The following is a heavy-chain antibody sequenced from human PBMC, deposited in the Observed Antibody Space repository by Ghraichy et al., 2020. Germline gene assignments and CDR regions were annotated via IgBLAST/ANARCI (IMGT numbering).Heavy chain of an antibody. CDR2: INSDGSTT. J-gene: IGHJ4*02. V-gene: IGHV3-74*01. CDR1: GFTFTNYW. CDR3: ARVISFNWNYGGGAFDS. D-gene: IGHD1-7*01. Sequence: GESLNISCAASGFTFTNYWMHWVRQAPGKGLVWVSRINSDGSTTDYADAVKGRFTVSRDNAKNTMYLQMNNLGAEDTALYYCARVISFNWNYGGGAFDSWGQGALVTVSS.